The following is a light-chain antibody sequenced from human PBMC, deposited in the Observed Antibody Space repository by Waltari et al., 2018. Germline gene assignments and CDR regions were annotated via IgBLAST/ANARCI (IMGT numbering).Light chain of an antibody. CDR1: QGISSY. V-gene: IGKV1-8*01. J-gene: IGKJ3*01. Sequence: AIRMTQSPSSLSASTGDRVTITCRASQGISSYLAWYQQKPGKAPKLLIYAASTLQSGVPSRFSGSGSVTDFTLTISCLQSEDFATYYCQQYYSTIFTFGPGTKVDIK. CDR2: AAS. CDR3: QQYYSTIFT.